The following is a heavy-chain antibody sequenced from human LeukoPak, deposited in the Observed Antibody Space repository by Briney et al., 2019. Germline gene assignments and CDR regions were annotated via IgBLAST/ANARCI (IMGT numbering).Heavy chain of an antibody. CDR1: GGSFSGYY. CDR3: ERVGYRGYVRGPFDY. D-gene: IGHD5-12*01. V-gene: IGHV4-34*01. CDR2: INHSGST. Sequence: PSETLSLTCAVYGGSFSGYYWSWIRQPPGKGLEWIGEINHSGSTNYNPSLKSRVTISVDTSKNQFSLKLSSVTAADTAVYYCERVGYRGYVRGPFDYWGQGTLVTVSS. J-gene: IGHJ4*02.